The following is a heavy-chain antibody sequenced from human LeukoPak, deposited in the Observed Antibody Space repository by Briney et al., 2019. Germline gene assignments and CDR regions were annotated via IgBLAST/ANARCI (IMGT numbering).Heavy chain of an antibody. D-gene: IGHD1-26*01. V-gene: IGHV3-9*01. J-gene: IGHJ3*02. CDR1: GFTFDDYA. CDR3: ARNQWDHTLRAAFDI. Sequence: GGSLRLSCAASGFTFDDYAMHWVRQAPGKGLEWVSGISWNGGSTGYADSVKGRFTISRDNAKNSLYVQMNSLRAEDTALYYCARNQWDHTLRAAFDIWGQGTMVTVSS. CDR2: ISWNGGST.